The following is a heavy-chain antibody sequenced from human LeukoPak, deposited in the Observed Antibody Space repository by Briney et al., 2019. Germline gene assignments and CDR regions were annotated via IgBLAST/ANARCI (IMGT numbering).Heavy chain of an antibody. Sequence: PGGSLRLSCAASGFTLSAYWMHWVRQAPGKGLMWVSRIEGDGNRITYADSVKGRFTISRDNAKNSLYLQMNSLRAEDTAVYYCARVVGYYDSSGYYRDYWGQGTLVTVSS. D-gene: IGHD3-22*01. CDR2: IEGDGNRI. CDR3: ARVVGYYDSSGYYRDY. V-gene: IGHV3-74*01. J-gene: IGHJ4*02. CDR1: GFTLSAYW.